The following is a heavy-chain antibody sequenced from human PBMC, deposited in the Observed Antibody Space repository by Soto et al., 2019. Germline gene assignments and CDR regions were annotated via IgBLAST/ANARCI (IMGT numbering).Heavy chain of an antibody. J-gene: IGHJ4*02. CDR2: VTGNGGST. V-gene: IGHV3-23*01. CDR3: AKTVDILTGYYDY. CDR1: GFTFGNYA. D-gene: IGHD3-9*01. Sequence: EVQLLESGGGLVQPGGSLRLSCAASGFTFGNYAMSWVRQAPGKGLEWVSTVTGNGGSTYYADSVKGRFTISRDNSKNTLFLQMNSLRAEDTAVSYCAKTVDILTGYYDYWGQGTLVTVSS.